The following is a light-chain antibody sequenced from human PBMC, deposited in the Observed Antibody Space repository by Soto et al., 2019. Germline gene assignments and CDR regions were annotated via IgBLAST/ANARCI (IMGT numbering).Light chain of an antibody. CDR1: RDLADS. CDR2: DAS. J-gene: IGKJ4*01. V-gene: IGKV1-33*01. CDR3: QQYDDPFT. Sequence: DTQMTQSPSSLSASVGDTVTITCQASRDLADSLNWYQQRAGQAPKLLIYDASNLQSGVPARFSGRWTGTSFMLTINSLQPEDFATYYCQQYDDPFTFGGGTKVEIK.